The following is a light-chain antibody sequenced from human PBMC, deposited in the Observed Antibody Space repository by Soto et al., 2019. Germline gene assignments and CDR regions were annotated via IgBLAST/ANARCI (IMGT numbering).Light chain of an antibody. J-gene: IGKJ2*01. Sequence: ELVLTQSPATLSLSPGERATLSCRASQSVNDYLAWYQQKPGQAPRLRIYGSSNRATGIPLRFSGSGSVTAFTLTISSLETEDFAVYYCQHRGRWPRAFGQGTKLLSK. CDR1: QSVNDY. CDR2: GSS. CDR3: QHRGRWPRA. V-gene: IGKV3-11*01.